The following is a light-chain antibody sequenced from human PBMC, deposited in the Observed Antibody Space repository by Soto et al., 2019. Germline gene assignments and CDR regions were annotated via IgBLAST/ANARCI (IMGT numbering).Light chain of an antibody. V-gene: IGKV3-11*01. CDR1: QSVSKY. CDR3: QQRSNWPIT. Sequence: EIVLTQAAATLSLSPGERATLSCRTSQSVSKYFAWYQQKPGRAPRLLIYDASSRATGIPARFIGSGSGTDFTLTISSLEPEDFAIYYCQQRSNWPITFGQGTRLEIK. J-gene: IGKJ5*01. CDR2: DAS.